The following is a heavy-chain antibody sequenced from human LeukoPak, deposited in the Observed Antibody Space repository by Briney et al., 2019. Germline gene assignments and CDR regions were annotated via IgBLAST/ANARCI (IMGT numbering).Heavy chain of an antibody. Sequence: GESLRLSCAASGFTFSSYSMNWVRQAPGKGLEWVSSISSSSSYIYYADSVKGRFTISRDNAKNSLYLQMNSLRAEDTAVYYCARDPTDCGGDCYMFDYWGQGTPVTVPS. V-gene: IGHV3-21*01. CDR2: ISSSSSYI. CDR3: ARDPTDCGGDCYMFDY. CDR1: GFTFSSYS. D-gene: IGHD2-21*01. J-gene: IGHJ4*02.